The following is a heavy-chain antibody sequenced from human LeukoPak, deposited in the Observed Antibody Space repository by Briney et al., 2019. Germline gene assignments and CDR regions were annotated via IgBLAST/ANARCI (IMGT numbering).Heavy chain of an antibody. Sequence: ASLKVSCKASGYTFTDYHMHWVRQAPGQGFEWMGWINPNSGDTKYAQRFQGRVTMTRDTSISTVHMELSRLISDDTAVYYCARVWQQLAGYQHWGQGTLVTVSA. V-gene: IGHV1-2*02. J-gene: IGHJ1*01. CDR1: GYTFTDYH. D-gene: IGHD6-13*01. CDR2: INPNSGDT. CDR3: ARVWQQLAGYQH.